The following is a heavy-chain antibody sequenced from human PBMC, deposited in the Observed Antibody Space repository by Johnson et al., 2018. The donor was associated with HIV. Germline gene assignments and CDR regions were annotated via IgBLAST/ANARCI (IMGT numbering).Heavy chain of an antibody. CDR3: GRGSMVRGAYDGFDI. CDR1: RFTFSSYW. Sequence: VQLVESGGGVVQPGRSLRLSCAASRFTFSSYWMSWVRQAPGKGLEWVANIKQDGSEKYYVDSVKGRFTISRDNAKNSLYLQMNSLRAEDTALYYCGRGSMVRGAYDGFDIWGQGTLVTVSS. D-gene: IGHD3-10*01. CDR2: IKQDGSEK. V-gene: IGHV3-7*03. J-gene: IGHJ3*02.